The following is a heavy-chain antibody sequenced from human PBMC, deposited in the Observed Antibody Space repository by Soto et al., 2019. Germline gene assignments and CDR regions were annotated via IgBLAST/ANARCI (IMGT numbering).Heavy chain of an antibody. CDR3: ARERSDSSGYYRDQIFDY. CDR2: IYYSGST. D-gene: IGHD3-22*01. Sequence: SETLSLTCTVSGGSISSYYWSWIRQPPGKGLEWIGYIYYSGSTNYNPSLKSRVTISVDTSKNQFSLKLSSVTAADTAVYYCARERSDSSGYYRDQIFDYWGQGTLVTVSS. CDR1: GGSISSYY. J-gene: IGHJ4*02. V-gene: IGHV4-59*01.